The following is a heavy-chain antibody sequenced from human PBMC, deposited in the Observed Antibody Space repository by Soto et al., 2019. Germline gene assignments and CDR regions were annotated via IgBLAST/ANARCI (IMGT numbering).Heavy chain of an antibody. J-gene: IGHJ4*02. Sequence: PSETLSLTCTVSDGSVSSGSYYWSWIRQPPGKGLEWIGNIYYSGSTNYNPSLNSRVTISVETSKNQFSLQLRSVTAADTAMYYCGRRDWNYYFDYWGQGIWVTFSS. V-gene: IGHV4-61*01. D-gene: IGHD1-7*01. CDR3: GRRDWNYYFDY. CDR1: DGSVSSGSYY. CDR2: IYYSGST.